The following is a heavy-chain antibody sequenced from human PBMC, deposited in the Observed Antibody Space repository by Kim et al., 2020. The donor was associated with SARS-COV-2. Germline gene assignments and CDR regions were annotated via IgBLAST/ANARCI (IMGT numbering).Heavy chain of an antibody. Sequence: SETLSLTCAVYGGSFSGYYWSWIRQPPGKGLEWIGEINHSGSTNYNPSLKSRVTISVDTSKNQFSLKLSSVTAADTAVYYCARAIGEKGDYWGQGTLVTVSS. CDR1: GGSFSGYY. CDR2: INHSGST. CDR3: ARAIGEKGDY. J-gene: IGHJ4*02. D-gene: IGHD3-10*01. V-gene: IGHV4-34*01.